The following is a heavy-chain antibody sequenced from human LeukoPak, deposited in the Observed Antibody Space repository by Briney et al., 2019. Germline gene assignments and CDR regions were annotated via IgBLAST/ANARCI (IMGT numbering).Heavy chain of an antibody. Sequence: ASVKVSFKASGGTFSSYAISWVRQAPGQGLEWMGGIIPIFGTANYAQKFQGRVTITADESTSTAYMELSSLRSEDTAVYYCARSSYYYDSSGYYQTTFDYWGQGTLVTVSS. CDR1: GGTFSSYA. V-gene: IGHV1-69*13. CDR3: ARSSYYYDSSGYYQTTFDY. D-gene: IGHD3-22*01. J-gene: IGHJ4*02. CDR2: IIPIFGTA.